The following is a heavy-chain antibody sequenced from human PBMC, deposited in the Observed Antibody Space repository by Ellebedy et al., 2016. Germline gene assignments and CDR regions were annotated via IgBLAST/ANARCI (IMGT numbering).Heavy chain of an antibody. J-gene: IGHJ5*02. V-gene: IGHV4-39*07. D-gene: IGHD3-10*01. CDR1: GGSISSSSYY. Sequence: SETLSLTCTVSGGSISSSSYYWGWIRQPPGKGLEWIGSIYYSGSTYYNPSLKSRVTISVDTSKNQFSLKLSSVTAADTAVYYCARGGSGVRGVIITAGPNWFDPWGQGTLVTVSS. CDR2: IYYSGST. CDR3: ARGGSGVRGVIITAGPNWFDP.